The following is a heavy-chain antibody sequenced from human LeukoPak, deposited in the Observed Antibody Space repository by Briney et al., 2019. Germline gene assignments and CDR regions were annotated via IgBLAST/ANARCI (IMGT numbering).Heavy chain of an antibody. CDR2: ISSSSSTI. J-gene: IGHJ5*02. V-gene: IGHV3-48*04. Sequence: PGGSLRLSCAASGFTFSSYSMTWVRQAPGKGLEWVSYISSSSSTIYYADSVKGRFTISRDNAKNSLYLQMNSLRAEDTAVYYCARGRGGGLTPNWFDPWGQGTLVTVSS. CDR3: ARGRGGGLTPNWFDP. CDR1: GFTFSSYS. D-gene: IGHD4-23*01.